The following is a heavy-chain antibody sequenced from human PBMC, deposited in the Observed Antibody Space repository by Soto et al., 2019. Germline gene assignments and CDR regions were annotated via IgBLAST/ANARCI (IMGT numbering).Heavy chain of an antibody. J-gene: IGHJ4*02. V-gene: IGHV4-59*08. CDR2: IYYSGST. Sequence: QVQLQESGPGLVKPSETLSLTCTVSGGSTSSYYWSWIRQPPGKGLEWIGYIYYSGSTNYNPSLKSRVTISVDTSNNQFSLKLTSVTAADTAVYYCARGYGDYVLDYWGQGTLVTVSS. CDR3: ARGYGDYVLDY. CDR1: GGSTSSYY. D-gene: IGHD4-17*01.